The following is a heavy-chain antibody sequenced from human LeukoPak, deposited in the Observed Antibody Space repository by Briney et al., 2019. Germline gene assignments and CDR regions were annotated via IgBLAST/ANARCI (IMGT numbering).Heavy chain of an antibody. J-gene: IGHJ6*03. V-gene: IGHV1-69*06. CDR3: ASGGDCAFAFDCYMDV. Sequence: ASVKVSCKASGGTFSSYAISWVRQAPGQGLEWMGGIIPIFGTANYAQKFQGRVTITADKSTSTAYMELSSLRSEDTAVYYCASGGDCAFAFDCYMDVWGKGTTVTVSS. D-gene: IGHD2-21*02. CDR1: GGTFSSYA. CDR2: IIPIFGTA.